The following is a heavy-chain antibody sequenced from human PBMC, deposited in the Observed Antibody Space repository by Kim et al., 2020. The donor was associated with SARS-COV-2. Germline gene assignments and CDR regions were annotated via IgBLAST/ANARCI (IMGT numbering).Heavy chain of an antibody. J-gene: IGHJ4*02. CDR2: ISSSGVRT. CDR3: AKWHRTTEIIPGYY. CDR1: GFTFSSYA. V-gene: IGHV3-23*01. Sequence: GGSLRLSCAASGFTFSSYAMNWVRQAPGKGLEWVSGISSSGVRTYYADSVKGRFTISRDNSKNTLYLQMNSLRAEDTAVYYCAKWHRTTEIIPGYYWGQGTLVTVSS. D-gene: IGHD4-17*01.